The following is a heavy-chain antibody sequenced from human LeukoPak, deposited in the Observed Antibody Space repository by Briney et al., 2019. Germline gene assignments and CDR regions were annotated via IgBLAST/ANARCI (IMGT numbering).Heavy chain of an antibody. CDR2: ILYSGST. V-gene: IGHV4-39*01. D-gene: IGHD1-26*01. CDR1: SGSISTSNYY. CDR3: AREDGSRFDY. J-gene: IGHJ4*02. Sequence: SETLSLTCTVSSGSISTSNYYWGWVRQPPGKALEWIGNILYSGSTYYSPSLKSRVTISVDTSKNQFSLKLSSVTAADTAVYYCAREDGSRFDYWGQGTLVTVSS.